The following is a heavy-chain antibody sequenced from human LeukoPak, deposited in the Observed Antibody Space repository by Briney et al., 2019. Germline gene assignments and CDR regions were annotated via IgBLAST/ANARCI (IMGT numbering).Heavy chain of an antibody. Sequence: PGGSLRLSRAASGFTFSSYAMSWVRQAPGKGLEWVSAISGSGGSTYYADSVKGRFTISRDNSKNSLYLQMNSLRPEDTAFYYCAKDRGYAYGGIDYWGQGTLVTVSS. CDR2: ISGSGGST. CDR1: GFTFSSYA. CDR3: AKDRGYAYGGIDY. J-gene: IGHJ4*02. V-gene: IGHV3-23*01. D-gene: IGHD5-18*01.